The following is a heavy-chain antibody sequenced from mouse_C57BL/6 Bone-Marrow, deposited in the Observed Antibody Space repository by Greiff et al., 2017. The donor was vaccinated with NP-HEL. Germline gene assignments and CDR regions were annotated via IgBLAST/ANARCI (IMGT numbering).Heavy chain of an antibody. D-gene: IGHD2-4*01. CDR2: INPNNGGT. CDR3: ARRGLRRAWFAY. V-gene: IGHV1-26*01. CDR1: GYTFTDYY. Sequence: VQLQQSGPELVKPGASVKISCKASGYTFTDYYMNWVKQSPGKSLEWIGDINPNNGGTSYNQKFKGKATLTVDKSSSTAYMELRSLTSEDSAVYYCARRGLRRAWFAYWGQGTLVTVSA. J-gene: IGHJ3*01.